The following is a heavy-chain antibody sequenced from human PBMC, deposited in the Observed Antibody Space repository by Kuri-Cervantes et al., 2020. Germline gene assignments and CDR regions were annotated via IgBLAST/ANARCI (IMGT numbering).Heavy chain of an antibody. V-gene: IGHV3-7*01. J-gene: IGHJ4*02. Sequence: GESLKISCAASGFTFSSYGMRWVRQAPGKGLEWVAHIKEDGNEKFYVDSVKGRFTISRDNVQNSLYLQMNSLRADDTAVYYCAREGFYYERSDYRTDLDYWGQGTLVTVSS. CDR3: AREGFYYERSDYRTDLDY. D-gene: IGHD3-22*01. CDR2: IKEDGNEK. CDR1: GFTFSSYG.